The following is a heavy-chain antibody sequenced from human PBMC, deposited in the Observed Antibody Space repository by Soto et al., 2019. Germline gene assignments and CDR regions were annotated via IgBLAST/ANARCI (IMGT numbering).Heavy chain of an antibody. D-gene: IGHD3-22*01. CDR2: IYYRGTT. V-gene: IGHV4-59*01. CDR1: GCSMSFYY. CDR3: ARTYYYDSSDYWSSDF. Sequence: SETLSLTCNVSGCSMSFYYWSWIRQPPGQGLEWVGYIYYRGTTNYNPSLRSRVTISTDTSKNLVVLKMTNMDPVDTATYYCARTYYYDSSDYWSSDFWGQGTLVTVSS. J-gene: IGHJ4*02.